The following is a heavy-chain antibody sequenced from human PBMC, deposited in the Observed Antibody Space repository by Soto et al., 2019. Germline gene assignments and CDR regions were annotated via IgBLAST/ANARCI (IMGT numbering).Heavy chain of an antibody. CDR3: ARDRGYPDSFDI. CDR1: GFTFSSSA. D-gene: IGHD2-2*01. CDR2: ISGSGGNT. J-gene: IGHJ3*02. V-gene: IGHV3-23*01. Sequence: GGSLRLSCAASGFTFSSSAMSWVRQAPGKGLEWVSTISGSGGNTNYADSVKGRFSISRDNSMNTLYLQMTSLRAEDTAVYYCARDRGYPDSFDIWGQGTMVTVSS.